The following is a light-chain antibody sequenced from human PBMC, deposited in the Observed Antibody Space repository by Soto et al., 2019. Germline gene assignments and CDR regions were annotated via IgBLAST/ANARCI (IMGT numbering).Light chain of an antibody. CDR3: SSYTSTNSYV. J-gene: IGLJ1*01. Sequence: QSALTQPASVSGSPGQSIAISCTGTSSDVGAYNTVSWYQQYPGKAPKLMIHDVTNRPSGVSDRFSGSKSGNTASLTISGRQAEDEADYYCSSYTSTNSYVFGSGTKLTVL. CDR1: SSDVGAYNT. CDR2: DVT. V-gene: IGLV2-14*01.